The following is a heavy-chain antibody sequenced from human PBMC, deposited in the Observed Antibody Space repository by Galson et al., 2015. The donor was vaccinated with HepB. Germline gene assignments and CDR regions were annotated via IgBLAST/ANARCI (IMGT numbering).Heavy chain of an antibody. Sequence: SLRLSCAASGFIFSNAWMGWVRQAPGKRLDALGLIKSKTHCGTTDYAAHVKGRSTISSDGSKNTMYLEMNNLTPEDAGVYYCAITPGYWGQGTLVTFSS. CDR2: IKSKTHCGTT. CDR3: AITPGY. V-gene: IGHV3-15*01. J-gene: IGHJ4*02. CDR1: GFIFSNAW.